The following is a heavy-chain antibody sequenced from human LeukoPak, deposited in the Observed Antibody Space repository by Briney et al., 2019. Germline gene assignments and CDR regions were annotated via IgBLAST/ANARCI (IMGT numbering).Heavy chain of an antibody. D-gene: IGHD3-10*01. Sequence: GGSLRLSCAASGFSFNNAWMSCVRQAPGKGLXXXXXIKSKTDGGTTDYAXPVTGRFSISRDDSKNTVYLQMNSLKTEDTAVYYCTTDALLWQTAVDVWGQGTTVTVSS. CDR2: IKSKTDGGTT. J-gene: IGHJ6*02. CDR3: TTDALLWQTAVDV. V-gene: IGHV3-15*01. CDR1: GFSFNNAW.